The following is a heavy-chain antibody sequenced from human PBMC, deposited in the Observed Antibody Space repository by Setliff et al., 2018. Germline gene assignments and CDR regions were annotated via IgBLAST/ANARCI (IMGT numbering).Heavy chain of an antibody. CDR3: ARDTYNPNWYGDRSFEY. D-gene: IGHD1-1*01. V-gene: IGHV1-2*02. Sequence: ASVKVSCKASGYTFTGYYVHWVRQAPGQGLEWMGWINPNSGDTSYTQKLQDRVTMTTDISTSTAFMELRSLTSDDTAIYYCARDTYNPNWYGDRSFEYWGQGTLVTVSS. CDR1: GYTFTGYY. J-gene: IGHJ4*02. CDR2: INPNSGDT.